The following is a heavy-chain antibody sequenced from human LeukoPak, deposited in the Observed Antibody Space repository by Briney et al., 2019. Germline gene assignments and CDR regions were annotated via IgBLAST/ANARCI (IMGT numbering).Heavy chain of an antibody. V-gene: IGHV5-51*01. J-gene: IGHJ4*02. CDR2: IYPGDSDT. Sequence: GESLQISCQGSGYRFTSYWIGRVRQVPGKGLEWMGIIYPGDSDTRYSPSFQGQITISADRSITSAYLQWSSLKASDSAMYYCARLSAAYDTPASYWGQGTLVTVSS. CDR1: GYRFTSYW. D-gene: IGHD3-9*01. CDR3: ARLSAAYDTPASY.